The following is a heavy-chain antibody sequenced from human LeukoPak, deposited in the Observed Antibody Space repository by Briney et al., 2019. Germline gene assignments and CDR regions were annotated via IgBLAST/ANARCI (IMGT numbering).Heavy chain of an antibody. CDR2: TIPILGIA. V-gene: IGHV1-69*04. CDR3: ARNYDSSGYL. CDR1: GGTFSSYA. J-gene: IGHJ4*02. D-gene: IGHD3-22*01. Sequence: SVKLSCKASGGTFSSYAISWVRQAPGQGLGWMGRTIPILGIANYAQKFQGRVTFTADKTTSTAYMELSSLRSEGTAVYHCARNYDSSGYLWGQGTLVTVSS.